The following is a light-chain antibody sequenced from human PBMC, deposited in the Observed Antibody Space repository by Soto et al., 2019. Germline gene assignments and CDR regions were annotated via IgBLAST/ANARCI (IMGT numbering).Light chain of an antibody. CDR2: AAS. J-gene: IGKJ4*01. V-gene: IGKV1-9*01. CDR1: QGISSY. CDR3: QQLNSYPLT. Sequence: DIQLTQPPSFLSASVGDRVTITCRASQGISSYLAWYQQKPGKAPKLLIYAASTLHSGVPPRFSGSGSGTEFTLTVSSLQPGDFATYYCQQLNSYPLTFGGGTKVEIK.